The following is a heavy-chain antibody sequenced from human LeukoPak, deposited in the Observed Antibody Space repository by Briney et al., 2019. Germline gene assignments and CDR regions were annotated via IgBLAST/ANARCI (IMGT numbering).Heavy chain of an antibody. V-gene: IGHV1-2*02. J-gene: IGHJ4*02. CDR2: INPNNGGT. D-gene: IGHD5-24*01. Sequence: ASVKVSCKASGYAFTGYYMHWVRQAPGQGLEWMGWINPNNGGTNYAQNFQGRVTMTSDTSISTVYMELSGLGSDDTAVYYCARDAYNENSFDYWGQGTLVTVSS. CDR1: GYAFTGYY. CDR3: ARDAYNENSFDY.